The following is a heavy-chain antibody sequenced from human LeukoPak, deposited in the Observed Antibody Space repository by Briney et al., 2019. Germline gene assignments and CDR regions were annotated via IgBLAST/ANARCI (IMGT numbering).Heavy chain of an antibody. CDR2: ISYDGSNE. J-gene: IGHJ4*02. Sequence: PGGSLRLSCAASGFTFSRYAMHWVRQAQGKRLEWVAVISYDGSNEYYADSVKGRFTISRDNAKNSVYLQMNSLRAEDTAIYYCASKYSSGWDFDYWGQGTLVTVSS. V-gene: IGHV3-30*04. D-gene: IGHD6-19*01. CDR1: GFTFSRYA. CDR3: ASKYSSGWDFDY.